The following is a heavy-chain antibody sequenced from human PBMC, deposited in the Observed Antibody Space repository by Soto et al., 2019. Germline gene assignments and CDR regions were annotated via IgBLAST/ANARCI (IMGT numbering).Heavy chain of an antibody. CDR3: ARDTYSSGWYDS. D-gene: IGHD6-19*01. Sequence: GGSLRLSCAASGFTVSTGYMAWVRQAPGKGLEWISVLFSGGSSYYGDSVKGRFTISRDNSKNTLSLEMSSLRVEDTAVYFCARDTYSSGWYDSWGQGTLVTVSS. CDR2: LFSGGSS. V-gene: IGHV3-53*05. J-gene: IGHJ5*01. CDR1: GFTVSTGY.